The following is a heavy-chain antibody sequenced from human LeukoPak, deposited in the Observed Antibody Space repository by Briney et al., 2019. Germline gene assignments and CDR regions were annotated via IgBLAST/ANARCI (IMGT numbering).Heavy chain of an antibody. J-gene: IGHJ4*02. CDR3: AKGDILTGPFYYFDY. D-gene: IGHD3-9*01. Sequence: GGSLRLSCAASGFTFSSYAMSWVRQAPGKGLEWVSASGSGGSTYYADSVKGRFTISRDNSKNTLYLQMNSLRAEDTAVYYCAKGDILTGPFYYFDYWGQGTLVTVSS. CDR1: GFTFSSYA. V-gene: IGHV3-23*01. CDR2: SGSGGST.